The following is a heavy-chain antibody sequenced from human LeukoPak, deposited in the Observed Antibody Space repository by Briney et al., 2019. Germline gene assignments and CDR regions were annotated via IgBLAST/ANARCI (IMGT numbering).Heavy chain of an antibody. V-gene: IGHV4-59*11. Sequence: SETLSLTCTVSGGSISSHYWSWIRQPPGKGLEWIGSIYYSGSTYYNPSLKSRVTISVDTSKNQFSLKLSSVTAADTAVYYCARDTTSGDFWSGYYVFDYWGQGILVTVSS. CDR2: IYYSGST. J-gene: IGHJ4*02. CDR3: ARDTTSGDFWSGYYVFDY. CDR1: GGSISSHY. D-gene: IGHD3-3*01.